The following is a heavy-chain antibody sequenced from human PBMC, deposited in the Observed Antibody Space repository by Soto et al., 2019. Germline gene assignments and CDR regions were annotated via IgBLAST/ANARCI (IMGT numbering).Heavy chain of an antibody. V-gene: IGHV4-34*01. D-gene: IGHD1-1*01. J-gene: IGHJ4*02. CDR3: ARGRTVTPTYYFDY. CDR1: GGSFSGYY. Sequence: SETLSLTCAVYGGSFSGYYWSWIRQPPGKGLEWIGEINHSGSTNYNPSLKSRVTISVDTSKNQFSLKLSSVTAADTAVYYCARGRTVTPTYYFDYWDQGTLVTVSS. CDR2: INHSGST.